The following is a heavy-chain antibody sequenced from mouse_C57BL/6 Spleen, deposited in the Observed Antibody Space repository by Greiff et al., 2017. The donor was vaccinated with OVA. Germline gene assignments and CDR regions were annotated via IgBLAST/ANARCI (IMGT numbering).Heavy chain of an antibody. CDR2: ISSGGSYT. CDR1: GFTFSSYG. V-gene: IGHV5-6*01. CDR3: ARGYFDV. Sequence: EVKVVESGGDLVKPGGSLKLSCAASGFTFSSYGMSWVRQTPDKRLEWVATISSGGSYTYYPDSVKGRLTISRDNAKNTLYLQMSSLKSEDTAMYYCARGYFDVWGTGTTVTVSS. J-gene: IGHJ1*03.